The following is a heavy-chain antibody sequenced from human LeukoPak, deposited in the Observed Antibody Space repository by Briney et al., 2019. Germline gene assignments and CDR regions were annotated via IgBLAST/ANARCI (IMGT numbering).Heavy chain of an antibody. CDR1: GYSINSAYY. D-gene: IGHD3-22*01. Sequence: SETLSLTCSVSGYSINSAYYWGWIRQPPGKGLEWIANIYHSGTTYYSPSLKSRVTISVDTSKNQFSLKLSSVTAADTAVYYCARGPYYYDSSGAFDIWGQGTMVTVSS. V-gene: IGHV4-38-2*02. J-gene: IGHJ3*02. CDR2: IYHSGTT. CDR3: ARGPYYYDSSGAFDI.